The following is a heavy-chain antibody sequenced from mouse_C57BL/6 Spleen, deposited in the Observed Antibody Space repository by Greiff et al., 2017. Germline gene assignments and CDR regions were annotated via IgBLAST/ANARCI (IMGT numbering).Heavy chain of an antibody. J-gene: IGHJ1*03. CDR3: ASGDDYDDSWDFGG. Sequence: QVQLQQPGAELVMPGASVKLSCKASGYTFTSYWMHWVKQRPGQGLEWIGEIDPADSYTNYNEKFKGKSTLTVDKSSSTAYMQLSSLTSEDSAVYYGASGDDYDDSWDFGGRGTGTTVTVSS. CDR1: GYTFTSYW. V-gene: IGHV1-69*01. D-gene: IGHD2-4*01. CDR2: IDPADSYT.